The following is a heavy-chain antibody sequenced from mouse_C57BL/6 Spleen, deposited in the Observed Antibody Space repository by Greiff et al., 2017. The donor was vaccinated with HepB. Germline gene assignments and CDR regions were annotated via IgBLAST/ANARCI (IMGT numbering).Heavy chain of an antibody. CDR3: ARHYGSSPFAY. V-gene: IGHV5-12*01. CDR2: ISNGGGST. J-gene: IGHJ3*01. CDR1: GFTFSDYY. D-gene: IGHD1-1*01. Sequence: EVQGVESGGGLVQPGGSLKLSCAASGFTFSDYYMYWVRQTPEKRLEWVAYISNGGGSTYYPDTVKGRFTISRDNAKNTLYLQMSRLKSEDTAMYYCARHYGSSPFAYWGQGTLVTVSA.